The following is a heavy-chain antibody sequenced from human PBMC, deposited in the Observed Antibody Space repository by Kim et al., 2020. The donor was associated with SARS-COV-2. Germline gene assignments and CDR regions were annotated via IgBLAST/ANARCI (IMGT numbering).Heavy chain of an antibody. CDR1: GFTFSSYA. D-gene: IGHD4-17*01. CDR3: ARDRNDYGTEYFQH. V-gene: IGHV3-30*04. J-gene: IGHJ1*01. Sequence: GGSLRLSCAASGFTFSSYAMHWVRQAPGKGLEWVAVISYDGSNKYYVDSVKGRFTISRDNSKNTLYLQMNSLRAEDTAVYYCARDRNDYGTEYFQHWGQG. CDR2: ISYDGSNK.